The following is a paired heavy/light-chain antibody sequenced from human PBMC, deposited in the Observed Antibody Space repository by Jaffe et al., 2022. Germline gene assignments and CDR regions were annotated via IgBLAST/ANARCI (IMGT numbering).Heavy chain of an antibody. CDR2: IRSKTHGGGT. CDR1: GFTLDDYA. CDR3: TRVAVLEPTGSYYRMDV. Sequence: QLVESGGGLVQPGRSLRLSCIASGFTLDDYAMSWFRQAPGKGLEWVGYIRSKTHGGGTEYAASVKGRFTISRDDSKNIAYLQMNSLRTEDTAVYYCTRVAVLEPTGSYYRMDVWGTGTAVAVSS. J-gene: IGHJ6*04. D-gene: IGHD1-1*01. V-gene: IGHV3-49*03.
Light chain of an antibody. CDR1: QSLLHDNGYYY. J-gene: IGKJ1*01. CDR2: LGS. V-gene: IGKV2-28*01. Sequence: EIVMTQSPLSLPVTPGEPASISCRSSQSLLHDNGYYYLDWYLQKPGQSPQLLIYLGSNRASGVPDRFSGSGSGTNFTLKISGVEAEDVGVYYCMQALQVPWTFGQGTKVEIK. CDR3: MQALQVPWT.